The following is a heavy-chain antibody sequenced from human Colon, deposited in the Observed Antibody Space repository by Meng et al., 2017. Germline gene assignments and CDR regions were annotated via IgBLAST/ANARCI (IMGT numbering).Heavy chain of an antibody. CDR1: GASVRSPAHQ. J-gene: IGHJ4*02. CDR2: ARIDYANT. Sequence: VQRPGAGPGMVRPSETLPLICAVSGASVRSPAHQWGWARQPPGKGLEWIGYARIDYANTNYNPSLKSRVNVSLDTSKNQFSLNVRSVTAADTAVYYCARDYWGSLDFWGQGILVTVSS. CDR3: ARDYWGSLDF. D-gene: IGHD3-16*01. V-gene: IGHV4-61*08.